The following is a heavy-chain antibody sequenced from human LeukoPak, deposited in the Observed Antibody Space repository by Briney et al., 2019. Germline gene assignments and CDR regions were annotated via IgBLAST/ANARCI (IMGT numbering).Heavy chain of an antibody. CDR2: ISTSGVHT. V-gene: IGHV3-21*01. D-gene: IGHD3-9*01. CDR1: GFTFSSYA. J-gene: IGHJ4*02. CDR3: ARGDHLTGFDS. Sequence: GGSLRLSCAASGFTFSSYAMSWVRQAPGKGLEWVSSISTSGVHTFFADSVKGRFIISRDNAKNSLFLQMNSLRPEDSAVFFCARGDHLTGFDSWGQGTLVAVSS.